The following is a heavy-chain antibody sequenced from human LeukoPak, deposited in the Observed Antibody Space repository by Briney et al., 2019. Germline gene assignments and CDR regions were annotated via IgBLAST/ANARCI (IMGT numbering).Heavy chain of an antibody. CDR3: ARDKRVYDSSGYYYFDY. D-gene: IGHD3-22*01. CDR1: GGSFSGYY. J-gene: IGHJ4*02. Sequence: SETLSLTCAVYGGSFSGYYWSWIRQPPGKGLEWIGEINHSGSTNYNPSLKSRVTISVDTSKNQFSLKLSSVTAADTAVYYCARDKRVYDSSGYYYFDYWGQGTLVTVSS. CDR2: INHSGST. V-gene: IGHV4-34*01.